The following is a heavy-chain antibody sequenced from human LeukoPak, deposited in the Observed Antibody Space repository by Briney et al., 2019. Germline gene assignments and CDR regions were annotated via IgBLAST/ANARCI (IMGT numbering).Heavy chain of an antibody. CDR3: AELGITMIGGV. CDR2: ISGSGDTT. D-gene: IGHD3-10*02. V-gene: IGHV3-23*01. Sequence: PGGSLRLSCAASGFTFSSYWMHWVRQAPGKGLVWVSIISGSGDTTYYADSVKGRFTISRDNSKNTLYLQMNSLRAEDTAVYYCAELGITMIGGVWGKGTTVTISS. J-gene: IGHJ6*04. CDR1: GFTFSSYW.